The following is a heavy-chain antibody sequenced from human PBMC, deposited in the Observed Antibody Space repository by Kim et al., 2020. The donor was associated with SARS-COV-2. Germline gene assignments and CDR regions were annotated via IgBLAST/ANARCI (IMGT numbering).Heavy chain of an antibody. CDR3: ARDSVLFRQLVPNFDY. J-gene: IGHJ4*02. D-gene: IGHD6-13*01. CDR2: ISSSSSYI. V-gene: IGHV3-21*04. Sequence: GGSLRLSCAASGFTFSSYSMNWVRQAPGKGLEWVSSISSSSSYIYYADSVKGRFTISRDNAKNSLYLQMNSLRAEDTAVYYCARDSVLFRQLVPNFDYWGQGTLVTVSS. CDR1: GFTFSSYS.